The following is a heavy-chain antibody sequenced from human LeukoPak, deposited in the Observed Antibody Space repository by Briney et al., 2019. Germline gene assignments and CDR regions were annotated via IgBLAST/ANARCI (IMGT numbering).Heavy chain of an antibody. CDR1: GFTFSSNA. V-gene: IGHV3-30-3*01. J-gene: IGHJ4*02. CDR2: ISYDGSNK. CDR3: ARDAGYSSSWYYFDY. Sequence: GGSLRLSCAASGFTFSSNAMHWVRQAPGKGLEWVAVISYDGSNKYYADSVRGRFTISGDNSKNTLYLQMNSLRAEDTAVYYCARDAGYSSSWYYFDYWGQGTLVTVSS. D-gene: IGHD6-13*01.